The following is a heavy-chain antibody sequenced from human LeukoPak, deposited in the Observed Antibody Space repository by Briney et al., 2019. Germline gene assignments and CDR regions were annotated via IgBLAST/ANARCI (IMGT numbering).Heavy chain of an antibody. CDR1: GYTFTAYY. CDR3: ARGGGYCSGGSCYVFYYAMDV. J-gene: IGHJ6*02. D-gene: IGHD2-15*01. Sequence: ASVKVSCTASGYTFTAYYMHWVRQAPRQGLEWMGWINPNNGGTNSAQKFQVRATMTRDTSISTAYMELSRLRSDDTAVYYCARGGGYCSGGSCYVFYYAMDVWGQGTTVTVSS. CDR2: INPNNGGT. V-gene: IGHV1-2*02.